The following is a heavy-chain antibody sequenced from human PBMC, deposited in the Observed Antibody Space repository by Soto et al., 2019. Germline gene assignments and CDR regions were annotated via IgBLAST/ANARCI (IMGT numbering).Heavy chain of an antibody. CDR2: IYYSGTT. Sequence: SETLSLTCTGSGGSISSGEYYWSWIRQPPGEGLEWIGNIYYSGTTYNNPSLKSRVTISVDTSNNQFSLKLSSVTAADTAVYYCARDGGFCTNGVCPVYYYYGMDVWGQGTTVTVS. J-gene: IGHJ6*02. V-gene: IGHV4-30-4*01. CDR1: GGSISSGEYY. D-gene: IGHD2-8*01. CDR3: ARDGGFCTNGVCPVYYYYGMDV.